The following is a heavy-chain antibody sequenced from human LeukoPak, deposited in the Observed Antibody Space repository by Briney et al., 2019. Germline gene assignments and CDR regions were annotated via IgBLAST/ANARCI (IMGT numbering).Heavy chain of an antibody. Sequence: GGSLRLSCAASGFTFSSYWMSWVRQAPGRGLEWVANINQDGSEKYYVDSVKGRFTISRDNAKNSLYLQMNSLRAEDTAVYYCARNGGATYYYDTSGYSPYYFDYWGQGTLVTVSS. V-gene: IGHV3-7*01. D-gene: IGHD3-22*01. CDR3: ARNGGATYYYDTSGYSPYYFDY. CDR1: GFTFSSYW. CDR2: INQDGSEK. J-gene: IGHJ4*02.